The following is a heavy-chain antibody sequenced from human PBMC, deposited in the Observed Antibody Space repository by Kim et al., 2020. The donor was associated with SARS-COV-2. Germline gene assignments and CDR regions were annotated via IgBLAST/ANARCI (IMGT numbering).Heavy chain of an antibody. J-gene: IGHJ6*02. Sequence: GGSLRLSCAASGFTFSTYSMNWVRQAPGKGLEWVSSISSTSAYIYYADSVKGRFTISRDNAKDSLYLQMNSLRAEDTAVYYCARNQVPTTKTYGMDVWGQGTTVTVSS. V-gene: IGHV3-21*01. CDR1: GFTFSTYS. D-gene: IGHD2-2*01. CDR3: ARNQVPTTKTYGMDV. CDR2: ISSTSAYI.